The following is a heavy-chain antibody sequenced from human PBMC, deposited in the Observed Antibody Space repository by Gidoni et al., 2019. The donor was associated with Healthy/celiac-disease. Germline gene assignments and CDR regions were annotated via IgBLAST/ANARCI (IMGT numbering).Heavy chain of an antibody. CDR3: ARAVSGSTGWFDP. CDR2: IYYSGCT. D-gene: IGHD1-26*01. Sequence: QVQLQASGPGLVKPSETLSLTCTVSGGSISSYYWSWIRQPPGKGLEWIGYIYYSGCTNYNPSLKSRVTISVDTSKNQFSLKLSSVTAADTAVYYCARAVSGSTGWFDPWGQGTLVTVSS. J-gene: IGHJ5*02. CDR1: GGSISSYY. V-gene: IGHV4-59*01.